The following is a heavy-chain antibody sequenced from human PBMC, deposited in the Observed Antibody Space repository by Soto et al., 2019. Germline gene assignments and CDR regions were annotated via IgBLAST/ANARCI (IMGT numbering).Heavy chain of an antibody. Sequence: GGSLRLSCAASGFTFSSYAMSWVRQAPGKGLEWVSAISGSGGSTYYADSVKGRFTISRDNSKNTLYLQMNSLRAEDTAVYYCAKDKGIVVVPAAIFDYWGQGTLVTVSS. CDR1: GFTFSSYA. CDR2: ISGSGGST. D-gene: IGHD2-2*01. V-gene: IGHV3-23*01. J-gene: IGHJ4*02. CDR3: AKDKGIVVVPAAIFDY.